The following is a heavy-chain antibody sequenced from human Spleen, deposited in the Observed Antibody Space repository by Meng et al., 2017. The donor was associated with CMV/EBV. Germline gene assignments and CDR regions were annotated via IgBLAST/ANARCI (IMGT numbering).Heavy chain of an antibody. V-gene: IGHV3-7*01. CDR2: IREDGSSK. D-gene: IGHD2-2*02. Sequence: GGSLRLSCAASGFTFSSYWMHWVRQAPGKGLEWVANIREDGSSKYYADPVKGRFTISRDNAKNSLYLQMSSLRAEDTAMYYCARAGLGYCSVTSCYNDYWGQGTLVTVSS. CDR1: GFTFSSYW. J-gene: IGHJ4*02. CDR3: ARAGLGYCSVTSCYNDY.